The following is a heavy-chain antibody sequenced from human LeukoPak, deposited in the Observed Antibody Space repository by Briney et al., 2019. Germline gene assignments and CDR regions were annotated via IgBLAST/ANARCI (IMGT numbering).Heavy chain of an antibody. Sequence: SETLSLTCTVSGGSISSSSYYWGWIRQPPGKGLEWIGSIYYSGSTYYNPSLKSRVTISVDTSKNQFSLKLSSVTAADTAVYYCARGWSNWNYPRPFDYWGQGTLVTVSS. D-gene: IGHD1-7*01. CDR3: ARGWSNWNYPRPFDY. CDR2: IYYSGST. V-gene: IGHV4-39*07. J-gene: IGHJ4*02. CDR1: GGSISSSSYY.